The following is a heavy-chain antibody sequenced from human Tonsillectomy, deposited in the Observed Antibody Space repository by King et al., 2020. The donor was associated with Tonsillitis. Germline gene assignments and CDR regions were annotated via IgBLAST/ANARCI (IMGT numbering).Heavy chain of an antibody. D-gene: IGHD6-19*01. Sequence: VQLVESGGGLVQPGGSLRLSCAASGFTFSSYVMSWVRQAPGKGLEWVSAISGSGGSTYYADSVKGRFTISRDNSKNTLYLQMNSLRAEDTAVYYCAKDPLHRSGWNAKIDYWGQGTLVTVSS. CDR2: ISGSGGST. CDR1: GFTFSSYV. J-gene: IGHJ4*02. V-gene: IGHV3-23*04. CDR3: AKDPLHRSGWNAKIDY.